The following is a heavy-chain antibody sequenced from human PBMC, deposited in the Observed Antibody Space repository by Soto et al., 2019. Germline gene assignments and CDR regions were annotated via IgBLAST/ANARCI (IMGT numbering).Heavy chain of an antibody. CDR3: ASELVLAVAGRNYYYGMEV. CDR2: ISSSSSYT. Sequence: QVQLVESGGGLVKPGGSLRLSCAASGFTFSDYYMSWIRQAPGKGLEWVSYISSSSSYTNYAASVKGRFTISRDNAENALYLQMKRLRAEDRAVYCCASELVLAVAGRNYYYGMEVWGQGTTVTVSS. CDR1: GFTFSDYY. V-gene: IGHV3-11*06. J-gene: IGHJ6*02. D-gene: IGHD6-19*01.